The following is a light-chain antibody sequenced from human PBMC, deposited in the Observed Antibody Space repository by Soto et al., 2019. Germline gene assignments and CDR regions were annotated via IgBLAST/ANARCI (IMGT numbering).Light chain of an antibody. CDR2: DVS. CDR1: SSDVGAYTF. Sequence: QSALTQPASVSGSPGKSITISCTGPSSDVGAYTFVSWYQQHPDKVPKLMLFDVSRRPSGVSARFSGCKSGNTASLTISGLQPEDEADYYCSSYTSSSTHVFASGTKLTVL. J-gene: IGLJ1*01. V-gene: IGLV2-14*03. CDR3: SSYTSSSTHV.